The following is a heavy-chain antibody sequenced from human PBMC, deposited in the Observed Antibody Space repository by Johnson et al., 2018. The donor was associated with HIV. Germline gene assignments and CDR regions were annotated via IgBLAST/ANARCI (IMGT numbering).Heavy chain of an antibody. V-gene: IGHV3-30*04. J-gene: IGHJ3*01. CDR3: ARKSVINFDAIDV. CDR1: GFIFTNFA. D-gene: IGHD4-23*01. CDR2: VSYDGSTE. Sequence: QVQLVESGGGVVQPGRSLRLACPVSGFIFTNFAMHWVRQAPGKGLEWVAVVSYDGSTEFYADSVKGRFTISRDNSKNTLYLQMNSLRVEDTAVYFCARKSVINFDAIDVWGRGTLVTVSS.